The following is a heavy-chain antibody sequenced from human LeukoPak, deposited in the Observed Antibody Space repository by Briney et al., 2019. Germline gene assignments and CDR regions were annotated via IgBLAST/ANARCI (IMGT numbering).Heavy chain of an antibody. CDR1: GYTFSSYV. V-gene: IGHV1-18*01. CDR2: ISTYNGNT. Sequence: GASVKVSCKGSGYTFSSYVISWVRQAPGQGLEWMGWISTYNGNTNYAQKLHGRVTMTTDTSTSTAYMELRSLRSDDTAVYYCSRDGDCSGGSGWGYYYYYMDVWGNGTTVTVSS. CDR3: SRDGDCSGGSGWGYYYYYMDV. J-gene: IGHJ6*03. D-gene: IGHD2-15*01.